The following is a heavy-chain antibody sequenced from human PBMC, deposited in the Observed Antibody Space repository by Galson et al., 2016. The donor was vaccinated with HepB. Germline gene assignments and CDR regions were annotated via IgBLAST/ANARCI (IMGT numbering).Heavy chain of an antibody. CDR2: INPSSGDT. V-gene: IGHV1-2*02. CDR1: GYTFTGYY. J-gene: IGHJ4*02. Sequence: SVKVSCKASGYTFTGYYIHWVRQAPGQGPEWMGWINPSSGDTDYPQRFRGRVTMTRDTSSSTTYMELSRPRSDDTAVYYCARDFLRGGWNLFDYWGQGALVTVSS. CDR3: ARDFLRGGWNLFDY. D-gene: IGHD1-7*01.